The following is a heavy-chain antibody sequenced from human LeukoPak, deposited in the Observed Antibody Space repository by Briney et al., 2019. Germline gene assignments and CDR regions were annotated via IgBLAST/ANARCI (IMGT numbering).Heavy chain of an antibody. CDR3: AGTAVAGCFQH. D-gene: IGHD6-19*01. CDR1: GGTLISYA. V-gene: IGHV1-69*04. Sequence: ASVKVSCKASGGTLISYAISWVRQAPGQGLEWMGRIIPILGIANYAQKFQGRVTITADKSTSTAYMELSSLRSEDTAVYYCAGTAVAGCFQHWGQGTLVTVSS. J-gene: IGHJ1*01. CDR2: IIPILGIA.